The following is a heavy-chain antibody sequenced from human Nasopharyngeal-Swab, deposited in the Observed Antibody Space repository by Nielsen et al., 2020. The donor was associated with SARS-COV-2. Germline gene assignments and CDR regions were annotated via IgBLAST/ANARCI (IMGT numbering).Heavy chain of an antibody. CDR1: GYSFTSYW. Sequence: GGSLRLSCKGSGYSFTSYWIGWVRQMPGKGLEWMGIIYPGDSDTRYSPSFQGQVTISADKSISTAYLQWSSLKASDTAMYYCARRSSIAAYYYYMDVWGKGTTVTVPS. CDR2: IYPGDSDT. J-gene: IGHJ6*03. D-gene: IGHD6-25*01. CDR3: ARRSSIAAYYYYMDV. V-gene: IGHV5-51*01.